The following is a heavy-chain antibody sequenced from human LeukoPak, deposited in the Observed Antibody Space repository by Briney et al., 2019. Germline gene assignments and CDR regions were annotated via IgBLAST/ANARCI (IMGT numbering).Heavy chain of an antibody. Sequence: GESLLISCRGSGYSFISNWISWVRQMPGKGLEWMGRIDPSDSYTNYSPSFKGHVTISADKSISTASLHWISLTAADTAMYYCAGHFQRGGVHYWGQGTLVTVSS. J-gene: IGHJ4*02. V-gene: IGHV5-10-1*01. D-gene: IGHD3-3*02. CDR3: AGHFQRGGVHY. CDR1: GYSFISNW. CDR2: IDPSDSYT.